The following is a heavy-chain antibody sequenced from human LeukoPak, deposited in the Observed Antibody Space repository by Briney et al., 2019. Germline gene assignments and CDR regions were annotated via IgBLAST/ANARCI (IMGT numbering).Heavy chain of an antibody. CDR1: NGSISSSSHY. CDR3: ARQGSIFGVTIQGNWFDP. Sequence: PSETLSLTCSVPNGSISSSSHYWAWIRQPPGKGPEWMGSCYYSGSTYYNPSLERRVTLSVDTAKNQFSLKLASVTATDTAVYYCARQGSIFGVTIQGNWFDPWGQGTLVTVSS. D-gene: IGHD3-3*01. J-gene: IGHJ5*02. CDR2: CYYSGST. V-gene: IGHV4-39*01.